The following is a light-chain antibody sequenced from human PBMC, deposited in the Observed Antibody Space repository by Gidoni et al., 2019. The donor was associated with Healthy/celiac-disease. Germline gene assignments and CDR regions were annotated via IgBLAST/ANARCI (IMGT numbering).Light chain of an antibody. CDR1: QSISSY. J-gene: IGKJ4*01. CDR3: QQSYSTPLT. CDR2: AAS. Sequence: DIQMTQSPSSLSASVGDRVTITCRASQSISSYLNWYQQKPGKAHKLLIYAASSLQSGVPSRFSDSGSGTDFTLTISSLQPEDFATYYCQQSYSTPLTFGGGTKVEIK. V-gene: IGKV1-39*01.